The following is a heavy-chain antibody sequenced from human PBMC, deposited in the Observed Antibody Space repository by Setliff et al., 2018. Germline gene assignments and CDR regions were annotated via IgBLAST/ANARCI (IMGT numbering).Heavy chain of an antibody. CDR1: GYTFTSYG. V-gene: IGHV1-18*01. CDR3: ARDKATSDDSSGYYFTSSMDV. J-gene: IGHJ6*02. Sequence: GASVKVSCKASGYTFTSYGISWVRQAPGQGLEWMGWISAYNGNTNYAQKLKGRVTMTTDTSTSTAYMELRSLRSDDTAVYYCARDKATSDDSSGYYFTSSMDVWGQGTTVTVSS. D-gene: IGHD3-22*01. CDR2: ISAYNGNT.